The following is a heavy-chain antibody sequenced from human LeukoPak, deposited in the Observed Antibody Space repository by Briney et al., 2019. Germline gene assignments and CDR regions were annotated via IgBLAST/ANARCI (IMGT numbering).Heavy chain of an antibody. V-gene: IGHV1-2*02. Sequence: ASVKVSCKACGYTFTGYYMHWVRQAPGQGHEWMGLFNPNSFVTNYAQKFQRRVTMTRDTSISTAYMELSRLRSDDTAVYYCAGFGELYLDFDYWGQGTLVTVSS. D-gene: IGHD3-10*01. CDR1: GYTFTGYY. CDR3: AGFGELYLDFDY. J-gene: IGHJ4*02. CDR2: FNPNSFVT.